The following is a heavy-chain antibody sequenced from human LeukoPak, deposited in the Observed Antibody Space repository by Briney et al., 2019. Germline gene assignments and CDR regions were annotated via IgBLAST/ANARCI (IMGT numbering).Heavy chain of an antibody. J-gene: IGHJ4*02. CDR3: ASSWNDTNNY. V-gene: IGHV4-34*01. CDR1: GGYFSGYY. CDR2: INHSGST. D-gene: IGHD1-1*01. Sequence: SETLSLTCAVYGGYFSGYYWSWIRQPPGKGLEWIGEINHSGSTNYNPSLKSRVTISVDTSKNQFSLKLTSVTAADTAVYYCASSWNDTNNYWGQGNLVTVSS.